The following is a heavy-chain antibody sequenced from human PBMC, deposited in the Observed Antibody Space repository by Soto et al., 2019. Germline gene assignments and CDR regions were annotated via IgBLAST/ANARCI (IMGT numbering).Heavy chain of an antibody. CDR1: GGTFSSYA. CDR3: ARREGGSSDSSGWFVLDY. CDR2: IIPIFGTA. Sequence: QVQLVQSGAEVKKPGSSVKVSCKASGGTFSSYAISWVRQAPGQGLEWMGGIIPIFGTANYAQKFQGRVTITADESTSTAYMELSSLRSEDTAVYYCARREGGSSDSSGWFVLDYWGQGTLVTVSS. D-gene: IGHD6-19*01. J-gene: IGHJ4*02. V-gene: IGHV1-69*01.